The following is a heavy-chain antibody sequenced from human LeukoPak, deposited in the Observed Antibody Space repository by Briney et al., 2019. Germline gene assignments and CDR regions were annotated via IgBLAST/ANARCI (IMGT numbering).Heavy chain of an antibody. CDR3: ARGSGSYSSDAFDI. J-gene: IGHJ3*02. CDR1: GFTFSSYW. Sequence: GGSLRLSCAASGFTFSSYWMHWVRQAPGKGLVWVSRINSDGSSTNYADSVKGRFTTSRDTAKNTLYLQMISLRADDTAVYYCARGSGSYSSDAFDIWGQGTMVTVSS. CDR2: INSDGSST. V-gene: IGHV3-74*01. D-gene: IGHD3-10*01.